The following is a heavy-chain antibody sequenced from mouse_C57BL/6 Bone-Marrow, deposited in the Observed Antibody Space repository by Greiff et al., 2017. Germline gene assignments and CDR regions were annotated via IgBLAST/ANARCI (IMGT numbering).Heavy chain of an antibody. CDR3: ARDRNGNYVDD. Sequence: EVKLMESGGGLVKPGGSLKLSCAASGFTFSSYAMSWVRQTPEKRLEWVATISDGGGYTYYPDNVKGRFTISRDNAKNNLYLQMSQLKSEDTAMYYCARDRNGNYVDDWGQGTTLTVSS. CDR1: GFTFSSYA. J-gene: IGHJ2*01. D-gene: IGHD2-1*01. V-gene: IGHV5-4*01. CDR2: ISDGGGYT.